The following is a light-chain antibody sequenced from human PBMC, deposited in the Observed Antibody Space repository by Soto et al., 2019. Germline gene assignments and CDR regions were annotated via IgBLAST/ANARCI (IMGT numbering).Light chain of an antibody. J-gene: IGLJ2*01. CDR1: SSDVGSYNF. V-gene: IGLV2-14*02. CDR2: EGS. CDR3: SSYTSSSTLV. Sequence: QSALTQPASVSGSPGQSITISCTGTSSDVGSYNFVSWYQQHPGKAPKVMIYEGSKRPSGVSNRFSGSKSGNTASLTISGLQAEDEADYYCSSYTSSSTLVFGGGTKLTVL.